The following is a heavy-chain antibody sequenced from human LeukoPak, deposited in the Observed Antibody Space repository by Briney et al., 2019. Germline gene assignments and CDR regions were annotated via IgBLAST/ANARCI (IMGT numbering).Heavy chain of an antibody. D-gene: IGHD3-10*01. CDR3: AKDSFIVVRGVGSDDGFAV. V-gene: IGHV3-23*01. J-gene: IGHJ3*01. CDR2: VGESVHTT. Sequence: GGSLSLSCAASGVTFSSYAMSWVRQAPGKGLEWVSVVGESVHTTHYADSVKGRFFISRDNSKNTVHLEMNSLRAEDTAVYYCAKDSFIVVRGVGSDDGFAVWGKGTMVTVSS. CDR1: GVTFSSYA.